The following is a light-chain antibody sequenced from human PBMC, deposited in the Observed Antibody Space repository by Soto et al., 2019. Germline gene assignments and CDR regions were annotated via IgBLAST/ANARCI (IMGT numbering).Light chain of an antibody. CDR3: QQYNSYWT. CDR1: QSISSW. V-gene: IGKV1-5*03. Sequence: DIQMTQSPSTLSASVGDRVTITCRASQSISSWLAWYQQKPGKAPKLLIYKASSLESGVPSRFSGSGSGTEFTLTISSLQPDDFATYYCQQYNSYWTFGQ. CDR2: KAS. J-gene: IGKJ1*01.